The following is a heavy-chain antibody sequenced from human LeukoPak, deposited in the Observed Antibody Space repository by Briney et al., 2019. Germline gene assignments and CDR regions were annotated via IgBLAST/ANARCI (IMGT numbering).Heavy chain of an antibody. CDR2: INHGGST. D-gene: IGHD2-15*01. CDR3: ARGGGGYCSGGSCYYGPYYFDY. CDR1: GGSFSGYY. V-gene: IGHV4-34*01. Sequence: RTSETLSLTCAVYGGSFSGYYWSWIRQPPGKGLEWIGEINHGGSTNYNPSLKSRVTISVDTSKNQFSLKLSSVTAADTAVYYCARGGGGYCSGGSCYYGPYYFDYWGQGTLVTVSS. J-gene: IGHJ4*02.